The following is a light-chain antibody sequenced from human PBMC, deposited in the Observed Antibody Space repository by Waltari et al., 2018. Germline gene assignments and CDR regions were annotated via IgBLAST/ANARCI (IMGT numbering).Light chain of an antibody. J-gene: IGLJ2*01. CDR2: EVT. V-gene: IGLV2-14*03. CDR3: SSYRTKDILI. Sequence: QSALTQPASVSGSPGQSITISCTGTSSDVGGYNYVSWYQQHPGKAPKLLISEVTSRPSGVSNRFSGSKSDNTASLTITGLQTEDEADYYCSSYRTKDILIFGGGTRLTVL. CDR1: SSDVGGYNY.